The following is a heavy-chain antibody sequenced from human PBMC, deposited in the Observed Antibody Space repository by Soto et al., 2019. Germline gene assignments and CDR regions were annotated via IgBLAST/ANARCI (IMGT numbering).Heavy chain of an antibody. CDR2: VSPPFRTS. CDR1: GVSFNNNG. D-gene: IGHD3-10*01. CDR3: ARVLYYGSGSDSPYGRDV. V-gene: IGHV1-69*01. J-gene: IGHJ6*02. Sequence: QVQLVQSGAEVKKPGSSVKVSCKTSGVSFNNNGIGWVRQAPGHGLEWMGGVSPPFRTSNYARKFQGRISITADESTGTVNMELSSLTSDDTAQYYCARVLYYGSGSDSPYGRDVWGQGTTVTVSS.